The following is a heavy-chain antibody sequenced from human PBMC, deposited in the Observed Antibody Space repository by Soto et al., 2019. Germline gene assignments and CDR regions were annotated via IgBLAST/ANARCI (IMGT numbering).Heavy chain of an antibody. CDR1: GGSISSSSYY. Sequence: QLQLQESGPGLVKPSETLSLTCTVSGGSISSSSYYWGWIRQPPGKGLEWIGSIYYSGSTYYNPSLKSRVTISVDTSKNQFSLKLSSVTAADTAVYYCARPILGPPGAAGLDAFDIWGQGTMVTVSS. D-gene: IGHD6-13*01. CDR2: IYYSGST. J-gene: IGHJ3*02. CDR3: ARPILGPPGAAGLDAFDI. V-gene: IGHV4-39*01.